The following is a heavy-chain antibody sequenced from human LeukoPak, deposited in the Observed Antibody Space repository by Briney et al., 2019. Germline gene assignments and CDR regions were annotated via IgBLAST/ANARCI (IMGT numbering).Heavy chain of an antibody. Sequence: GGSLRLSCAASGFTFSSYAMHWVRQAPGKGLEWVAVISYDGSNKYYADSVKGRFTISRDNAKNSLYLQMNSLRAEDTAVYYCATRSQQWLVYYFDYWGQGTLVTVSS. D-gene: IGHD6-19*01. CDR2: ISYDGSNK. J-gene: IGHJ4*02. CDR1: GFTFSSYA. V-gene: IGHV3-30-3*01. CDR3: ATRSQQWLVYYFDY.